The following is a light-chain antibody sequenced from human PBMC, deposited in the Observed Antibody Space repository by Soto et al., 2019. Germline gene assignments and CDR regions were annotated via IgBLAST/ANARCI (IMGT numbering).Light chain of an antibody. CDR1: QSISSY. J-gene: IGKJ4*01. Sequence: IQLTQSPSSLSPGVGDRATITYRASQSISSYLNWYQQKPGKAPKLLIYAASSLQSGVPSRFSGSGSGTDFTLTITTLQAEDFATYYCQQSYSTPPTFGGGTEVDIK. CDR2: AAS. V-gene: IGKV1-39*01. CDR3: QQSYSTPPT.